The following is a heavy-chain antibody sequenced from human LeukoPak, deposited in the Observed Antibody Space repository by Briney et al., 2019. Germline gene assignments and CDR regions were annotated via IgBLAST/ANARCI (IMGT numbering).Heavy chain of an antibody. CDR1: GYTFISYD. J-gene: IGHJ4*02. Sequence: ASVKVSCKASGYTFISYDIHWVRQAAGHGLEWMGWMNPNSGNTGYAQKFQGRVTITGNTSITTSYMALSSPRSEDTAVYYCARGIRGAYFDYWGQGTLVTVSS. CDR3: ARGIRGAYFDY. CDR2: MNPNSGNT. V-gene: IGHV1-8*03. D-gene: IGHD3-10*01.